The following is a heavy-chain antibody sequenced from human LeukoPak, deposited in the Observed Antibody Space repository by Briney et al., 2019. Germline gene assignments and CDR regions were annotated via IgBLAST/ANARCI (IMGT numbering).Heavy chain of an antibody. J-gene: IGHJ6*02. V-gene: IGHV5-51*01. CDR2: IYPGDSDT. Sequence: EASVKVSCKASGYTFTGYYMHWVRQAPGQGLEWMGIIYPGDSDTRYSPSFQGQVTISADKSISTAYLQWSSLKASDTAMYYCARHSGLGQYGMDVWGQGTTVTVSS. CDR1: GYTFTGYY. CDR3: ARHSGLGQYGMDV.